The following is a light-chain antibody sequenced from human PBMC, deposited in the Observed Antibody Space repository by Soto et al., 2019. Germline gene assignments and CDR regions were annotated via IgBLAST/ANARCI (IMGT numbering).Light chain of an antibody. J-gene: IGKJ1*01. V-gene: IGKV1-12*01. CDR2: AAS. CDR1: QGINSW. Sequence: DIQMTQSPSSVSASVGDRVTITCRASQGINSWLAGYQQKPGKAPKLLIYAASSLQSGVPSRFRGSGSGTDFTLTISSLQPEDFATYYCQQTNTFPWPFGQGTKVEIK. CDR3: QQTNTFPWP.